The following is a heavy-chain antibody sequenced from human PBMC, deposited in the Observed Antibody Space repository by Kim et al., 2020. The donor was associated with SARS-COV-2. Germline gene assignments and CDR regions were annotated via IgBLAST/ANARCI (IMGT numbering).Heavy chain of an antibody. CDR3: ARASDIVATIVY. Sequence: KYSQKLQGRVIITRDTSASTAYMELSSLRSEDTAVYYCARASDIVATIVYWGQGTLVTVSS. J-gene: IGHJ4*02. V-gene: IGHV1-3*01. D-gene: IGHD5-12*01.